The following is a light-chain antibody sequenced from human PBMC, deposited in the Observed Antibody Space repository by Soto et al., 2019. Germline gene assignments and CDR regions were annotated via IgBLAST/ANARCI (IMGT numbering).Light chain of an antibody. V-gene: IGKV3-20*01. Sequence: EIVLTQSPGTLSLSPGERATLSCRADRSVSDTLLTWFQQKPGQAPRLLIFGTSNRAPGIPDRFSGSGSGTDFTLTISRLEPDDFAVYYCQHYGGSSWTFGQGTKVDI. J-gene: IGKJ1*01. CDR3: QHYGGSSWT. CDR1: RSVSDTL. CDR2: GTS.